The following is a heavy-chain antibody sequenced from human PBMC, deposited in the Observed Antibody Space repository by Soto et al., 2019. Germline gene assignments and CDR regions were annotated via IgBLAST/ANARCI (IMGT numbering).Heavy chain of an antibody. V-gene: IGHV1-3*05. CDR3: ARDLGYCTNGVCYPAWFDP. CDR2: INAGNGNT. Sequence: QVHLVQSGAEEKKPGASVKVSCKASGYTFTSYAMYWVRQAPGQRLEWMGWINAGNGNTKYSQKFQGRDTITRDTSASTAYMELSSLRSEDPAVYYCARDLGYCTNGVCYPAWFDPWGQGTLVTVSS. D-gene: IGHD2-8*01. J-gene: IGHJ5*02. CDR1: GYTFTSYA.